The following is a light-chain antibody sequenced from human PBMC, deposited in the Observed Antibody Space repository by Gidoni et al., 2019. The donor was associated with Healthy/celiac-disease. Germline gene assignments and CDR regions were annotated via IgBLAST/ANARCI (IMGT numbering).Light chain of an antibody. CDR2: SNN. V-gene: IGLV1-44*01. Sequence: QSLLTQPPSASGTPGQRVTISCSGSSSHIGRNTVTWYQQLPGTAPKLLIYSNNQRPSGVPDRFSGSKSGTSASLAISGLQSEDEADYYCAAWDDSLNGVVFGGGTKLTVL. CDR3: AAWDDSLNGVV. CDR1: SSHIGRNT. J-gene: IGLJ2*01.